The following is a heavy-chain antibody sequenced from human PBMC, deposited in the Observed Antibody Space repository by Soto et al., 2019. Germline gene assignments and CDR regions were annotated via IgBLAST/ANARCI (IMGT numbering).Heavy chain of an antibody. Sequence: SETLTLTCTVSGGSISRYYWIWIRQPPGKGLEWIGYMYNTGSTIYNPSLKSRVTISVDTSKNTLYLQMNSLRADDTAVYYCARDMSGGTYNYYYGMDVWGQGTTVPVSS. CDR2: MYNTGST. CDR1: GGSISRYY. D-gene: IGHD1-26*01. CDR3: ARDMSGGTYNYYYGMDV. V-gene: IGHV4-59*12. J-gene: IGHJ6*02.